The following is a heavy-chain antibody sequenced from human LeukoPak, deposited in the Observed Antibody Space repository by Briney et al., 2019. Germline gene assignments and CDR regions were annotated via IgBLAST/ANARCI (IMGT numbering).Heavy chain of an antibody. V-gene: IGHV4-61*01. J-gene: IGHJ4*02. Sequence: SETLSLTCTVSGGSISRGSYYWAWIRQPPGKGLEWIGYIDHTGSTNYNPSLKSRVTISADTSKNQFSLKLISVTAADTAVYYCASRKLGNDYWGQGTLVTVSS. D-gene: IGHD7-27*01. CDR2: IDHTGST. CDR3: ASRKLGNDY. CDR1: GGSISRGSYY.